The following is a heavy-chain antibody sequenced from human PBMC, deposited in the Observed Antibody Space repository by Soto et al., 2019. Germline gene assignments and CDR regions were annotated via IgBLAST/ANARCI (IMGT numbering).Heavy chain of an antibody. D-gene: IGHD3-22*01. Sequence: PGGSLRLSCAASGFTFSSYAMSWVRQAPGKGLEWVSAISGSGGSTYYADSVKGRFTISRDNSKNTLYLQINSLRAEDTAVYYCAKEAPRDSSGYYPHLSYGMDVWGQGTTVTVSS. CDR2: ISGSGGST. CDR3: AKEAPRDSSGYYPHLSYGMDV. V-gene: IGHV3-23*01. J-gene: IGHJ6*02. CDR1: GFTFSSYA.